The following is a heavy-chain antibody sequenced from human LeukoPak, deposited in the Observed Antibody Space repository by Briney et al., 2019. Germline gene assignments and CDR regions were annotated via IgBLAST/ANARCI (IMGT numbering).Heavy chain of an antibody. CDR1: GFTFSNYA. V-gene: IGHV3-23*01. CDR3: ATTLRGGKFDY. D-gene: IGHD4-23*01. Sequence: GGSLRLSCAASGFTFSNYAMNWVRQAPGKGLEWVSLISGSTGSTYYADSVKGRFTISRHNSRDTMYLQMNSLRTDDTAVYYCATTLRGGKFDYWGQGTLVTVSS. J-gene: IGHJ4*02. CDR2: ISGSTGST.